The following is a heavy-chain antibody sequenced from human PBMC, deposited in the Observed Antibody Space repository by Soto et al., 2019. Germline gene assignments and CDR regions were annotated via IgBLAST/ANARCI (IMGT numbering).Heavy chain of an antibody. CDR1: GFSFSSYA. CDR3: ASRSSGWYFDY. V-gene: IGHV3-23*01. CDR2: ISGSGGST. Sequence: EVQLLESGGGLVQPGGSLRLSCAASGFSFSSYAMNWVRQAPGKGLEWVSVISGSGGSTYYADSVKGRFTISRDNSKNTLYLQMLSLRAEDTAVYYCASRSSGWYFDYWGQGTLVTVSS. J-gene: IGHJ4*02. D-gene: IGHD6-19*01.